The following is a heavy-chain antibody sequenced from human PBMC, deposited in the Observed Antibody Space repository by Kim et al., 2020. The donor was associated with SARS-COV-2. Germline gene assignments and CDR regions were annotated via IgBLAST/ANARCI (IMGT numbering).Heavy chain of an antibody. CDR1: GVSFSSYW. Sequence: GGSLRLSCATSGVSFSSYWMSWVRQVPGKGLEWVANIKEDGSETYYVDSVKGQFTISRDNAKNSLYLQMSSLRAEDTAVYHCAREVRVPAALEGYYFSGMDVWGQGTTVTVSS. V-gene: IGHV3-7*01. CDR3: AREVRVPAALEGYYFSGMDV. CDR2: IKEDGSET. J-gene: IGHJ6*02. D-gene: IGHD2-2*01.